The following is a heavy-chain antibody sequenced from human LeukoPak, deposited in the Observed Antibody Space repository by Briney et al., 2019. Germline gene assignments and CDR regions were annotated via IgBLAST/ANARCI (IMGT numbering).Heavy chain of an antibody. D-gene: IGHD3-9*01. CDR2: IYYSGST. J-gene: IGHJ4*02. CDR1: GGSISSYY. CDR3: AREGILTGAFDY. V-gene: IGHV4-59*01. Sequence: SETLSLTCTVSGGSISSYYRSWIRQPPGKGLEWIGYIYYSGSTNYNPSLKSRVTISVDTSKNQFSLKLSSVTAADTAVYYCAREGILTGAFDYWGQGTLVTVSS.